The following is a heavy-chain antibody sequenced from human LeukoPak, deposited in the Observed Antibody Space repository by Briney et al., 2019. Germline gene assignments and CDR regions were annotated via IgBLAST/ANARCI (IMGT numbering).Heavy chain of an antibody. D-gene: IGHD2-2*01. CDR1: GFTFSSYG. V-gene: IGHV3-33*08. CDR3: ARDGGPKSRGYCSSTSCYLGYPVDY. J-gene: IGHJ4*02. Sequence: GGSLRLSCAASGFTFSSYGMHWVRQAPGKGLEWVAVIWYDGSNKYYADSVKGRFTISRDNSKNTLYLQMHSPRAEDTAVYFCARDGGPKSRGYCSSTSCYLGYPVDYWGQGTLVTVSS. CDR2: IWYDGSNK.